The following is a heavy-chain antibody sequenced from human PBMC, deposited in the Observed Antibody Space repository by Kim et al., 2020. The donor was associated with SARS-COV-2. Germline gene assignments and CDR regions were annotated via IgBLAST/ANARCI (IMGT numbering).Heavy chain of an antibody. CDR2: INHSGST. Sequence: SETLSLTCAVYGGSFSGYYWSWIRQPPGKGLEWIGEINHSGSTNYNPSLKSRVTISVDTSKNQFSLKLSSVTAADTAVYYCATLCGWYLRPPCGMDVWGQGTTVTVSS. CDR3: ATLCGWYLRPPCGMDV. V-gene: IGHV4-34*01. CDR1: GGSFSGYY. J-gene: IGHJ6*02. D-gene: IGHD6-19*01.